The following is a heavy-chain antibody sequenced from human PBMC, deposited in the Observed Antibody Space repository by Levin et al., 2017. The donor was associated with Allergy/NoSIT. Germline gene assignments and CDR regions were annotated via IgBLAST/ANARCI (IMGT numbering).Heavy chain of an antibody. CDR3: AKDGGYVWGRYRPFYFDY. Sequence: GESLKISCTASGFTFSTYGMHWVRQAPGKGLEWVAVISFDGSSKYHADSVEGRFTISRDNCKNTLYLQMNSLRAEDTAVYYCAKDGGYVWGRYRPFYFDYWGQGTLVTVSS. J-gene: IGHJ4*02. V-gene: IGHV3-30*18. CDR1: GFTFSTYG. D-gene: IGHD3-16*02. CDR2: ISFDGSSK.